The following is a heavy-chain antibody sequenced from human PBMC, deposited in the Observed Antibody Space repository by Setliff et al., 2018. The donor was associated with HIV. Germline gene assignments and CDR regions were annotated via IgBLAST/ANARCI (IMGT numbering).Heavy chain of an antibody. J-gene: IGHJ4*02. CDR1: GVSISGYY. V-gene: IGHV4-59*08. D-gene: IGHD3-3*01. Sequence: SETLSLTCTVSGVSISGYYWSWIRQPPGKGLEWIGYIYTSGSTSYNPSLKSRLTISVDTSKSQFSLKLTSATAADTAVYYCARQMTIPGVAVTPVDYWGQGALVTVPQ. CDR3: ARQMTIPGVAVTPVDY. CDR2: IYTSGST.